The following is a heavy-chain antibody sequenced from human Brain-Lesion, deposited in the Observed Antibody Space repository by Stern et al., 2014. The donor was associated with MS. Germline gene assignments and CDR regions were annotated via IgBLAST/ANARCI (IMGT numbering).Heavy chain of an antibody. CDR3: ARVPGGVFGGMDV. CDR1: GYTFTDYC. J-gene: IGHJ6*02. V-gene: IGHV1-2*04. CDR2: TNPHSGDP. D-gene: IGHD4-23*01. Sequence: VQLLEPAAAVKKPGASVKVSCKASGYTFTDYCMHWVLHAPGQGLECLGWTNPHSGDPKYAQKFQGWVTMTRDTSISTAYMELNSLRSDDTAVYYCARVPGGVFGGMDVWGQGTTVT.